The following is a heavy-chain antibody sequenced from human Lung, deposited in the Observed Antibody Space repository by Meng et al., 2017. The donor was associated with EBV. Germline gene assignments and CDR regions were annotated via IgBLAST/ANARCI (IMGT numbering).Heavy chain of an antibody. V-gene: IGHV4-4*02. J-gene: IGHJ5*02. CDR3: ARVAAAGNEWFDP. CDR1: GGSISSINW. CDR2: IYHSGST. D-gene: IGHD6-13*01. Sequence: QPQPQESAPGLVKPSGTLSLTCAVSGGSISSINWWTWVRQPPGKGLEWIGEIYHSGSTNYNPSLKSRVTISVDKSKNQFSLKLSSVTAADTAVYYCARVAAAGNEWFDPWGQGTLVTVSS.